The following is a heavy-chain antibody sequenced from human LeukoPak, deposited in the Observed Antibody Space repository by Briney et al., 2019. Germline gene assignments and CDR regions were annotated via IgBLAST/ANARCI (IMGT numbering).Heavy chain of an antibody. J-gene: IGHJ4*02. D-gene: IGHD2-2*01. CDR3: ARDQTGVCSGIGCLGSTFDY. CDR1: GFTFSHYR. V-gene: IGHV3-7*05. Sequence: GGSLRLSCASSGFTFSHYRTISVRQAPGKGLEWVGNIKQDGSEKRYADSVRGRFSISRDNAQTSLYLQMNSLRAEDTAVYYCARDQTGVCSGIGCLGSTFDYWGQGTLVTVSS. CDR2: IKQDGSEK.